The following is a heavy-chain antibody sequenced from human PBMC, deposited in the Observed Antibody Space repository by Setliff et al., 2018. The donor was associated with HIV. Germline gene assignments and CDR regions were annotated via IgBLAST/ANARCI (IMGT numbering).Heavy chain of an antibody. D-gene: IGHD7-27*01. CDR3: AHNINWGSDWYFDL. CDR1: GFLFSTNRVG. Sequence: SGPTLVNPTQTLTLTCTFSGFLFSTNRVGVGWIRQPPGKALEWLALIYWDDDERYSPSLKSRLTITKGTSKNQVVLTMTNMDPVDTATYYCAHNINWGSDWYFDLWGRGTLVTVSS. V-gene: IGHV2-5*02. J-gene: IGHJ2*01. CDR2: IYWDDDE.